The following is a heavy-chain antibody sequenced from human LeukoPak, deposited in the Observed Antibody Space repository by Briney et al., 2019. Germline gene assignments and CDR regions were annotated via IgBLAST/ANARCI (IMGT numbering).Heavy chain of an antibody. D-gene: IGHD3-22*01. CDR1: GFTFSHAW. Sequence: GGSLRLSCAASGFTFSHAWMSWVRQAPGKGLEWVGRVKGKTDGGTTDYAAPVKGRFTISRDDSQNTLYLQMNSLESEGTAVYYCTTVGQSGYYDSSGYYYFDYWGQGTLVTVSS. J-gene: IGHJ4*02. CDR2: VKGKTDGGTT. CDR3: TTVGQSGYYDSSGYYYFDY. V-gene: IGHV3-15*01.